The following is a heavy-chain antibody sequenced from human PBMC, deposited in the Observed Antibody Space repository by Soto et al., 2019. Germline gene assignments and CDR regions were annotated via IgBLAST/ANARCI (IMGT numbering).Heavy chain of an antibody. D-gene: IGHD3-3*01. Sequence: EVQLVESGGGLVQPGGSLRLSCAASGFTVSSNYMSWVRQAPGKGLEWVSVIYSGGSTYYADSVKGRFTISRDNSKITLYLQMNSLRAEDTAVYYCARDRGDDDFWSGYQYYYYYYMDVWGKGTTVTVSS. CDR1: GFTVSSNY. V-gene: IGHV3-66*01. J-gene: IGHJ6*03. CDR3: ARDRGDDDFWSGYQYYYYYYMDV. CDR2: IYSGGST.